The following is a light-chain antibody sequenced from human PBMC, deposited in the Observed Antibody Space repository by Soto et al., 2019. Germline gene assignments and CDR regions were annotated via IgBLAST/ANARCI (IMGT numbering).Light chain of an antibody. V-gene: IGKV1-5*03. CDR1: QSISSW. Sequence: RQMTQSPSTLSASVGDRVTITCRASQSISSWLAWYQQKPGKAPKLLIYKASSLESGVPSRFSGSGSGTEFTLTISSLQPDDFATYYCQQYNSYSPYTFGQGTKLEIK. CDR2: KAS. CDR3: QQYNSYSPYT. J-gene: IGKJ2*01.